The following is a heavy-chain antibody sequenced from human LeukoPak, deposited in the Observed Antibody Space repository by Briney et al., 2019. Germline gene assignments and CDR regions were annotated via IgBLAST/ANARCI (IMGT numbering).Heavy chain of an antibody. CDR2: ISYDGGNK. Sequence: PGRSLRLSCAASGFTFSSYAMHWVRQAPGKGLEWVAVISYDGGNKYYADSVKGRFTISRDNSKNTLYLQMNSLRAEDTAVYYCAREYGDYGSYYYYGMDVWGQGTTVTVSS. D-gene: IGHD4-17*01. V-gene: IGHV3-30-3*01. J-gene: IGHJ6*02. CDR3: AREYGDYGSYYYYGMDV. CDR1: GFTFSSYA.